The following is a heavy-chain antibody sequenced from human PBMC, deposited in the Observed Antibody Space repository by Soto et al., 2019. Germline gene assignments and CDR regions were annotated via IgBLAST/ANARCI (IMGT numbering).Heavy chain of an antibody. Sequence: SETLSLTCAVSGYSISSSNWWGWIRQPPGKGLEWIGYIYYSGSTYYNPSLKSRVTMSVDTSKNQFSLKLSSVTAADTAVYYCARGSSIAGLYYGMDVWGQGTTVTVSS. V-gene: IGHV4-28*03. CDR2: IYYSGST. J-gene: IGHJ6*02. D-gene: IGHD6-6*01. CDR3: ARGSSIAGLYYGMDV. CDR1: GYSISSSNW.